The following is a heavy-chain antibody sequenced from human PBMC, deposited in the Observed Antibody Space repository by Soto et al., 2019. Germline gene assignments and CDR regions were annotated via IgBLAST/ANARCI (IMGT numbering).Heavy chain of an antibody. CDR3: AGPANLDSSSSRFDP. CDR2: IIPIFGTA. Sequence: SVKVSCKASGGTFSIYAISWVRQAPGQGLEWMGGIIPIFGTANYAQKFQGRVTITADESTSTAYMELSSLRSEDTAVYYCAGPANLDSSSSRFDPWGQGTLVTVSS. V-gene: IGHV1-69*13. D-gene: IGHD6-6*01. J-gene: IGHJ5*02. CDR1: GGTFSIYA.